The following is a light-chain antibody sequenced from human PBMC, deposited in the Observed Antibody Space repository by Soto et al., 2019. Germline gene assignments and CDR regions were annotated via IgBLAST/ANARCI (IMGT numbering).Light chain of an antibody. V-gene: IGKV1-12*01. CDR2: EAS. CDR3: QQANSFPWT. CDR1: QGVSTW. Sequence: IQMTQSPSTLSGSVGDRVTITCRASQGVSTWLAWYQHKPGQAPKLLIYEASKLQSGVPSRFSGSGSGTDFTLTISSLQPEDFATYYCQQANSFPWTFGQGTKVDI. J-gene: IGKJ1*01.